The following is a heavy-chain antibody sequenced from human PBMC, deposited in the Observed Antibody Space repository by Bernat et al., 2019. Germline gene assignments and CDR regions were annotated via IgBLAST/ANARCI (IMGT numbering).Heavy chain of an antibody. CDR1: GFTFSSYA. D-gene: IGHD3-22*01. Sequence: VQLVESGGGLVQPGGSLRLSCAASGFTFSSYAMHWVRQAPGKGLEWVAVISYDGSNKYYADSVKGRFTISRDNSKNTLYLQMNSLRAEDTAVYYCARSAPWLLRAFDIWGQGTMVTVSS. CDR3: ARSAPWLLRAFDI. V-gene: IGHV3-30-3*01. CDR2: ISYDGSNK. J-gene: IGHJ3*02.